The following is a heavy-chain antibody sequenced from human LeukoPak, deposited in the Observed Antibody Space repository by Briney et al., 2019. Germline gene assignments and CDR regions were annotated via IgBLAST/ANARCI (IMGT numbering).Heavy chain of an antibody. Sequence: GGSLRLSCAASGFTFSSYEMNWVRQAPGKGLEWVSAISGSGGSTYYADSVKGRFTISRDKSKNTLYLQMNSLRAEDTAVYYCAKRYCSGGSCYSPYYYGMDVWGKGTTVTVSS. CDR2: ISGSGGST. V-gene: IGHV3-23*01. CDR1: GFTFSSYE. CDR3: AKRYCSGGSCYSPYYYGMDV. D-gene: IGHD2-15*01. J-gene: IGHJ6*04.